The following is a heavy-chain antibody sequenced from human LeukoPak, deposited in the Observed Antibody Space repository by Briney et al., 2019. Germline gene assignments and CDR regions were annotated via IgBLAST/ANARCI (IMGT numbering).Heavy chain of an antibody. CDR2: ISTRSTYI. J-gene: IGHJ4*02. D-gene: IGHD3-10*01. Sequence: PGGSLRLSCAASGFTVSSNYMSWVRQAPGKGLEWVSCISTRSTYIYYADSVKGRFTISRDNAKNSLYLQMNSLRADDTAVYYCAREEEWYASGTYYKGFDSWGQGTLVTVSS. CDR1: GFTVSSNY. CDR3: AREEEWYASGTYYKGFDS. V-gene: IGHV3-21*01.